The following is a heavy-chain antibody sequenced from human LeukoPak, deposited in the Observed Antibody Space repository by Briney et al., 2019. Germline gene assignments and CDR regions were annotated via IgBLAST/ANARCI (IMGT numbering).Heavy chain of an antibody. CDR1: GFTSSSYS. V-gene: IGHV3-21*01. CDR2: ISSSSSYI. D-gene: IGHD3-22*01. CDR3: ASPYYYDSNAFDI. Sequence: GGSLRLSCAASGFTSSSYSMNWVRQAPGRGLEWVSSISSSSSYIYYADSVKGRFTISRDNAKNSLYLQMNSLRAEDTAVYYCASPYYYDSNAFDIWGQGTMVTVSS. J-gene: IGHJ3*02.